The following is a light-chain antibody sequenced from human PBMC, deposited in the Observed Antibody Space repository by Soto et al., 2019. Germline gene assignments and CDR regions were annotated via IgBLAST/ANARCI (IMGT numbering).Light chain of an antibody. CDR1: QSVGIK. V-gene: IGKV3-11*01. CDR3: YHRDGWPAT. CDR2: DIV. Sequence: TVLTQSPATLSLSPGERATLSCRASQSVGIKLAWYQQKPGQSPRLLIYDIVNRATGIPARFSGSGAGTDFTLTITSLEPEDFAVYYCYHRDGWPATFGQGTKVEI. J-gene: IGKJ1*01.